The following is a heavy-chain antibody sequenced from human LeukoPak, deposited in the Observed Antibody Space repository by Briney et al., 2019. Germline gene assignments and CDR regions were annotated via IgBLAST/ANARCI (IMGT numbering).Heavy chain of an antibody. CDR2: IYTSGST. CDR1: GGSISGYY. CDR3: ARENSGSYREFDY. V-gene: IGHV4-4*07. Sequence: SETLSLSCTVSGGSISGYYWSWIRQPAGKGLEWIGRIYTSGSTNYNASLKSRVSMSVDTSKNQFSLKLSSVTAADTAVFYCARENSGSYREFDYWGQGTLVTVSS. J-gene: IGHJ4*02. D-gene: IGHD1-26*01.